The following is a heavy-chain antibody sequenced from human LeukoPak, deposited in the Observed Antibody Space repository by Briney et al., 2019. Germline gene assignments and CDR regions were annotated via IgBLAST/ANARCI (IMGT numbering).Heavy chain of an antibody. CDR3: ARESSLTGAYFDW. CDR2: IYSGGST. D-gene: IGHD3-10*01. CDR1: GFTVSSNY. V-gene: IGHV3-53*01. Sequence: GGSLRLSCAASGFTVSSNYMSWVRQAPGKGLEWVSVIYSGGSTYYADSVKGRFTISRDNSENTLYLQMNSLRDEDTAVYYCARESSLTGAYFDWWGQGTLVTVSS. J-gene: IGHJ4*02.